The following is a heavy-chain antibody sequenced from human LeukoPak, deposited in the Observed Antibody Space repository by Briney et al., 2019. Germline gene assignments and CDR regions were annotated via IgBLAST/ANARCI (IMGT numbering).Heavy chain of an antibody. CDR1: GFTFSSYA. Sequence: GGSLRLSCAASGFTFSSYAMSWVRQAPGKGLEWVSAISGSGGSTYYADSVKGRFTISRDNAKNSLYLQMNSLRDEDTAVYYCARTYGDYVPDAFDIWGQGTMVTVSS. J-gene: IGHJ3*02. CDR3: ARTYGDYVPDAFDI. CDR2: ISGSGGST. V-gene: IGHV3-23*01. D-gene: IGHD4-17*01.